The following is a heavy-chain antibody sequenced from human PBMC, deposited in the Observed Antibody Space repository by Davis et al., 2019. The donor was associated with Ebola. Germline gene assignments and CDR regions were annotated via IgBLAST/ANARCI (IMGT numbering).Heavy chain of an antibody. Sequence: GESLKISCKGFGYSFTSYWIGWVRQMPGKGLEWMGIIYPGDSDARYSPPFQGQVTISVDKSINTAYLQWSSLKASDTAMYYCASLRRTITGMDDAFDIWGQGTMVTVSS. J-gene: IGHJ3*02. D-gene: IGHD2-8*02. CDR2: IYPGDSDA. CDR1: GYSFTSYW. V-gene: IGHV5-51*01. CDR3: ASLRRTITGMDDAFDI.